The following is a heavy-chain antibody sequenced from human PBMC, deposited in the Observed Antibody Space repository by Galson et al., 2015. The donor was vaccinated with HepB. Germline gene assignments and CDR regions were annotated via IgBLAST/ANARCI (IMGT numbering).Heavy chain of an antibody. CDR2: INAGNGNT. J-gene: IGHJ4*02. CDR3: ARGRYCSGGSCIRFDY. V-gene: IGHV1-3*01. D-gene: IGHD2-15*01. CDR1: GYTFTSYA. Sequence: SVKVSCKASGYTFTSYAMHWVRQAPGQRLEWMGWINAGNGNTKYSQKFKGRVTITRDTSASTAYMELSSLRSEDTAVYYCARGRYCSGGSCIRFDYWGQGTLVTVSS.